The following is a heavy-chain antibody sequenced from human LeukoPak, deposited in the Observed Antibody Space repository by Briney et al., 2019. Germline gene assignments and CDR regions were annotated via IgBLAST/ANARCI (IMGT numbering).Heavy chain of an antibody. Sequence: TGGSLRLSCAASGFTFKNAWMSWVRQAPGKGLEWVGRIKSKTDGETVYYAAPVKGRLTISRDDSKATLFLHMNSLKTEDTAVYYCARGAGYGDYRYFDYWGQGAQVTVSS. V-gene: IGHV3-15*01. CDR2: IKSKTDGETV. D-gene: IGHD4-17*01. J-gene: IGHJ4*02. CDR1: GFTFKNAW. CDR3: ARGAGYGDYRYFDY.